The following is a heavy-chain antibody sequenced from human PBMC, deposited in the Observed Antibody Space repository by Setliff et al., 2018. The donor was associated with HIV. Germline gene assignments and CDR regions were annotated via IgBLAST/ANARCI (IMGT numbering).Heavy chain of an antibody. Sequence: SETLSLTCTVSGDSMSSYFWSWIRQPAGKGLEWIGRIYTSGSADYNPSLKSRVTISLATSKNHFSLKLSSVTAADTAVYYCAREFEYYDSRGFRYYYMDVSGKGTAVTVSS. V-gene: IGHV4-4*07. CDR3: AREFEYYDSRGFRYYYMDV. CDR2: IYTSGSA. J-gene: IGHJ6*03. CDR1: GDSMSSYF. D-gene: IGHD3-22*01.